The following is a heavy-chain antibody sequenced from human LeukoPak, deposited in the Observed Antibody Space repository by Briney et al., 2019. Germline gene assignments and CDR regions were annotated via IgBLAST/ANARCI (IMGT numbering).Heavy chain of an antibody. CDR2: ISYDGSNK. D-gene: IGHD2-15*01. CDR3: AKGRPDIVVVVAYYFDY. J-gene: IGHJ4*02. CDR1: GFTFSSYG. V-gene: IGHV3-30*18. Sequence: EAGGSLRLSCAASGFTFSSYGMHWVRQAPGKGLEWVAVISYDGSNKYYADSVKGRFTISRDNSKNTLYLQMNSLRAEDTAVYYCAKGRPDIVVVVAYYFDYWGQGTLVTVSS.